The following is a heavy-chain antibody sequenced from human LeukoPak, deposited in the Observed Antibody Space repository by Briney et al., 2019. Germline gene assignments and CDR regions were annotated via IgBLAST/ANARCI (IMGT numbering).Heavy chain of an antibody. CDR2: IIPIFGTA. J-gene: IGHJ3*02. V-gene: IGHV1-69*01. Sequence: ASVKVSCKASGGTFSSYAISWVRQAPGQGLEWMGGIIPIFGTANYAQKFQGRVTITADESTSTAYMELSSLRSEDTAVYYCARPQSKYYYDSSGYHYAFDIWGQGTMVTVSS. CDR3: ARPQSKYYYDSSGYHYAFDI. D-gene: IGHD3-22*01. CDR1: GGTFSSYA.